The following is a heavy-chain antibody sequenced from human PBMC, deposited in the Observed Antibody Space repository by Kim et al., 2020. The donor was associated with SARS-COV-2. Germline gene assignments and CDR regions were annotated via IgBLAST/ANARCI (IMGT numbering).Heavy chain of an antibody. D-gene: IGHD5-18*01. J-gene: IGHJ4*02. CDR2: DGGAT. Sequence: DGGATDYTAPVKGRFTVSRDDSKNTLYLEMNSLKSEDMAVYYCTAGGQLWAWGQGALVTVSS. CDR3: TAGGQLWA. V-gene: IGHV3-15*01.